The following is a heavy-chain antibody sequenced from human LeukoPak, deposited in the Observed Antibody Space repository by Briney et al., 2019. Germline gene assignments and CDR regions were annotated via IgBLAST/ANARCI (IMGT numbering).Heavy chain of an antibody. V-gene: IGHV4-34*01. D-gene: IGHD3-3*01. CDR2: INHSGST. Sequence: SETLSLTCAVYGGSFSGYYWSWIRQPPGKGLEWIGEINHSGSTNYNPSLKSRVTISVDTSKNQFSLKLSSVTAADTAVYYCARAPTYYDFWSSYYSYFDYWGQGTLVTVSS. CDR3: ARAPTYYDFWSSYYSYFDY. J-gene: IGHJ4*02. CDR1: GGSFSGYY.